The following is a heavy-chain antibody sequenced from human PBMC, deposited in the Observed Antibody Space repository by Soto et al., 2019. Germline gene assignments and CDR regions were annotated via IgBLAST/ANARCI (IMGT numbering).Heavy chain of an antibody. V-gene: IGHV4-4*02. Sequence: SETLSLTCAVSGASIGTNNWWSWVRQPPGKGLEWIGEVYHSGTTNCNPSLKSRVTISIDKSKNQFSLTLTSMTAAGTALYYCAVPGRGDFDYWSQGTLVTVSS. D-gene: IGHD5-12*01. CDR3: AVPGRGDFDY. CDR2: VYHSGTT. CDR1: GASIGTNNW. J-gene: IGHJ4*02.